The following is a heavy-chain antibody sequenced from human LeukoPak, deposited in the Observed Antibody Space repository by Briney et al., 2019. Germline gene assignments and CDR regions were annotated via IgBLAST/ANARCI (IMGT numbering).Heavy chain of an antibody. V-gene: IGHV4-61*02. CDR2: IYSSGST. CDR1: GGSISSGNSY. Sequence: SETLSLTCSVSGGSISSGNSYWSWIRQPAGKGLEWIGRIYSSGSTNYNPSLKSRVTISIDTSKNHFSLRLTSVTAADTAVYCCARQFSEVVFIADYFDPWGQGALVTVSS. J-gene: IGHJ5*02. CDR3: ARQFSEVVFIADYFDP. D-gene: IGHD3-16*02.